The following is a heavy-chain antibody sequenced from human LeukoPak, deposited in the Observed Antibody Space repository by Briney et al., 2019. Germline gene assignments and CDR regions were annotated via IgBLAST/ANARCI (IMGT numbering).Heavy chain of an antibody. D-gene: IGHD3-22*01. V-gene: IGHV3-7*01. CDR2: IKQDGSEK. CDR3: AREVGSDYYDSRLDY. Sequence: GGSLRLSCAASGFTFSSYWMSWVRQAPGKGLEWVANIKQDGSEKYYVDSVKGRFTISRDNSKNTLYLQMNSLRAEDTAVYYCAREVGSDYYDSRLDYWGQGTLVTVSS. CDR1: GFTFSSYW. J-gene: IGHJ4*02.